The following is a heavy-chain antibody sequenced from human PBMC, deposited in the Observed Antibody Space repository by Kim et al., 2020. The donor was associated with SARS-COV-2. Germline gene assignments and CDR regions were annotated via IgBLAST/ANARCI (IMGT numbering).Heavy chain of an antibody. CDR1: GYTFTSYA. J-gene: IGHJ6*02. D-gene: IGHD3-9*01. CDR3: ARRRYFDWLENYYGMDV. CDR2: INAGNGNT. Sequence: ASVKVSCKASGYTFTSYAMHWVRQAPGQRLEWMGWINAGNGNTKYSQKFQGRVTITRDTSASTAYMELSSLRSEDTAVYYCARRRYFDWLENYYGMDVWGQGTTVTVSS. V-gene: IGHV1-3*01.